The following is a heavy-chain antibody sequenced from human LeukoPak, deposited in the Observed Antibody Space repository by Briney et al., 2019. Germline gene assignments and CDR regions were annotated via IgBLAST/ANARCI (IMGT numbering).Heavy chain of an antibody. CDR1: GFTFSSYG. V-gene: IGHV3-30*02. CDR3: ARDSGGSYQNYFDY. D-gene: IGHD1-26*01. Sequence: PGGSLRLSCAASGFTFSSYGMHWVRQAPGKGLEWVAYIQYDGSNEQYADSVKGRFSISRDSSKNILYLQMNSLRAEDTAVYYCARDSGGSYQNYFDYWGQGTLVTVSS. J-gene: IGHJ4*02. CDR2: IQYDGSNE.